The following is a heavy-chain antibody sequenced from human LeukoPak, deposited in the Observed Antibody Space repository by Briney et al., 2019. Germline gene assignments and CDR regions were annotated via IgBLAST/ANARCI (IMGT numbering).Heavy chain of an antibody. CDR3: ARSIGPYYDFWSGYYGGYYFDY. J-gene: IGHJ4*02. Sequence: GASVKVSCKASGYIFTSYGITWVRQAPGQGLEWMGWINTYNGNTNYAQKVQGRVTMTTDTSTRTAYMELRSLRSDDTAVYYCARSIGPYYDFWSGYYGGYYFDYWGQGTLVTVSS. CDR1: GYIFTSYG. V-gene: IGHV1-18*01. CDR2: INTYNGNT. D-gene: IGHD3-3*01.